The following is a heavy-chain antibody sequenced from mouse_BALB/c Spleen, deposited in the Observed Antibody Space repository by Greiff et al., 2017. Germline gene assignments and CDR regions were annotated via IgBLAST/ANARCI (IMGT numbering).Heavy chain of an antibody. D-gene: IGHD1-2*01. CDR2: IYWDDDK. CDR1: GFSLSTSGMG. V-gene: IGHV8-12*01. Sequence: QVQLKQSGPGILQPSQTLSLTCSFSGFSLSTSGMGVSWIRQPSGKGLEWLAHIYWDDDKRYNPSLKSRLTISKDTSSNQVFLKITSVDTADTATYYCARRETTAPWFAYWGQGTLVTVSA. J-gene: IGHJ3*01. CDR3: ARRETTAPWFAY.